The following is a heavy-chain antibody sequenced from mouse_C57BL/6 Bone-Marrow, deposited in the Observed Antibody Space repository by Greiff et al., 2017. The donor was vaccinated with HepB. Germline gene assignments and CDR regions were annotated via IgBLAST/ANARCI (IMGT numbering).Heavy chain of an antibody. CDR1: GYTFTSYW. J-gene: IGHJ1*03. D-gene: IGHD1-1*01. Sequence: EVQLQQSGTVLARPGASVKMSCKTSGYTFTSYWMHWVKQRPGQGLEWIGAIYPGNSDTSYNQKFKGKAKLTAVTSAGTAYMELSSLTNEDSAVYYCTSSSYVWYFDVWGTGTTVTVSS. V-gene: IGHV1-5*01. CDR3: TSSSYVWYFDV. CDR2: IYPGNSDT.